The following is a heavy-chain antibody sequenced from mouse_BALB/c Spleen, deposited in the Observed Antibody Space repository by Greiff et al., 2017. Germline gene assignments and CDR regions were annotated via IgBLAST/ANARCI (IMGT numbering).Heavy chain of an antibody. Sequence: VKLQESGPGLVAPSQSLSITCTVSGFSLTSYGVHWVRQPPGKGLEWLGVIWAGGSTNYNSALMSRLSISKDNSKSQVFLKMNSLQTDDTAMYYCAREELDGNYGGYFDVWGAGTTVTVSS. J-gene: IGHJ1*01. CDR1: GFSLTSYG. D-gene: IGHD2-1*01. V-gene: IGHV2-9*02. CDR3: AREELDGNYGGYFDV. CDR2: IWAGGST.